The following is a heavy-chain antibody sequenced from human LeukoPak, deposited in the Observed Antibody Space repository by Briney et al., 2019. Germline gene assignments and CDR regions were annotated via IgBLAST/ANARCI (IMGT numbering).Heavy chain of an antibody. V-gene: IGHV4-39*01. CDR2: VYSSGST. CDR1: GDSISSARNY. J-gene: IGHJ3*01. D-gene: IGHD1/OR15-1a*01. CDR3: VRPQREQNALDAFDV. Sequence: SETLSLTCSVSGDSISSARNYWGWIRQSPGKGLEWLASVYSSGSTHSNPSLTSRVSISIDMSKNQFSLKLRSVTAADAAVYFCVRPQREQNALDAFDVWGQGTVVTVSS.